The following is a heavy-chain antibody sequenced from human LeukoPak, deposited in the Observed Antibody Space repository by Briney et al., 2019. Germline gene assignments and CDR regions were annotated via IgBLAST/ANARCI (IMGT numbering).Heavy chain of an antibody. CDR3: ARVLGAYSSGWQIDY. J-gene: IGHJ4*02. V-gene: IGHV3-21*01. D-gene: IGHD6-19*01. Sequence: PGGSLRLSCAASGFTFSSYAMSWVRQAPGKGLEWVSSISSSSSYIYYADSVKGRFTISRDNAKNSLYLQMNSLRAEDTAVYYCARVLGAYSSGWQIDYWGQGTLVTVSS. CDR2: ISSSSSYI. CDR1: GFTFSSYA.